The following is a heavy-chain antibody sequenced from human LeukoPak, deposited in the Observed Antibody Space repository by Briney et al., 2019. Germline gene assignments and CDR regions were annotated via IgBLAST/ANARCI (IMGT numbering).Heavy chain of an antibody. CDR1: GFTFSSYT. CDR3: ARGMQLWYTDY. D-gene: IGHD5-18*01. J-gene: IGHJ4*02. V-gene: IGHV3-21*01. CDR2: ISSSSSYI. Sequence: PGGSLRLSCAASGFTFSSYTMNWVRQAPGKGLECVSSISSSSSYIYYADSVKGQFTISRDNDKNSLYLQMNSLRAEDTAVYYCARGMQLWYTDYWGQGTLVTVSS.